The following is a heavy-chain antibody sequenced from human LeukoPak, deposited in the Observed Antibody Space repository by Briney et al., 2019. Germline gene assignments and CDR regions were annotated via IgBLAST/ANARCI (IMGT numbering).Heavy chain of an antibody. CDR2: IIPIFGTA. J-gene: IGHJ3*02. V-gene: IGHV1-69*13. CDR1: GYTLTELS. CDR3: ARDGDMGAFDI. D-gene: IGHD4-17*01. Sequence: SVKVSCKVSGYTLTELSMHWVRQAPGKGLEWMGGIIPIFGTANYAQKFQGRVTITADESTSTAYMELSSLRSEDTAVYYCARDGDMGAFDIWGQGTMVTVSS.